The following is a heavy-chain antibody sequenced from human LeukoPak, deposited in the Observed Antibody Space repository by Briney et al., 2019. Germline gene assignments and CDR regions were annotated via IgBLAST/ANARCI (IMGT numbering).Heavy chain of an antibody. Sequence: TGGSLRLSCAASGFAFSSLAMGWVRQPPGKGLEWVSVISDSGSITYYADSVKGRFTISRDNSKNTLFLQMNSLGAEDTAVYYCAKDARRTNGWYFFDYWGQGTLVTVSS. CDR1: GFAFSSLA. CDR2: ISDSGSIT. V-gene: IGHV3-23*01. D-gene: IGHD6-19*01. J-gene: IGHJ4*02. CDR3: AKDARRTNGWYFFDY.